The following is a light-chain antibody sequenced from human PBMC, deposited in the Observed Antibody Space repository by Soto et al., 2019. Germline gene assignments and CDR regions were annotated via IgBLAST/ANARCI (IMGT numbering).Light chain of an antibody. CDR2: GNS. CDR3: QSYASSLSGSSVV. V-gene: IGLV1-40*01. Sequence: QSVLTQPPSVSGAPGQRVTISCTGSSSNIGAGYDVHWYQQLPGTAPKLLIYGNSNRPSGVPDRFSGSKSGTSASLAITGIQAEDEADYYCQSYASSLSGSSVVFGGGTKLTVL. J-gene: IGLJ2*01. CDR1: SSNIGAGYD.